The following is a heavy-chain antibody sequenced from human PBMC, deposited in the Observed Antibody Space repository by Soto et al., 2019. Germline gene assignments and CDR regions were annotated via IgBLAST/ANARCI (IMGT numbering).Heavy chain of an antibody. CDR2: IYYSGST. CDR1: GGSISGSSYY. V-gene: IGHV4-39*01. CDR3: ATAPIGDSSGYRFDY. Sequence: SETLSLTCTVSGGSISGSSYYWGWIRQPPGKGLEWIGSIYYSGSTYYNPSLKSRVTISVDTSKNQFSLKLSSVTAADTAVYYCATAPIGDSSGYRFDYWGQGTLVTVSS. D-gene: IGHD3-22*01. J-gene: IGHJ4*02.